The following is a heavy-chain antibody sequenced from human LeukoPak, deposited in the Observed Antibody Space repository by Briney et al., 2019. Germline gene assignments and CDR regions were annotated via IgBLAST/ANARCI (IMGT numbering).Heavy chain of an antibody. Sequence: PGGSLRLSCAASGFTFSSYDMHWVRQATGKGLEWVSAIGTAGDTYYPGSVKGRFTISRDNAKNSLFLQMNSLRVEDTAVYYCARGGVLGPYGAFDIWGQGTMVTVS. D-gene: IGHD2-8*02. V-gene: IGHV3-13*01. CDR3: ARGGVLGPYGAFDI. CDR2: IGTAGDT. CDR1: GFTFSSYD. J-gene: IGHJ3*02.